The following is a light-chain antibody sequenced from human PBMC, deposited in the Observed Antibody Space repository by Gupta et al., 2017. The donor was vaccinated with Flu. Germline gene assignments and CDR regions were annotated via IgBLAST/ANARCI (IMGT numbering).Light chain of an antibody. CDR3: QHYDSCPYT. Sequence: EIVLTQSPDTLSVSPGERATISCRASIIIYGRLAWYQQKPGQAPRLLISGAFTRASDIPARFSGSGSGTEFTLTINSLQAEDSAVYYCQHYDSCPYTFGQGTKVEIK. J-gene: IGKJ2*01. V-gene: IGKV3-15*01. CDR1: IIIYGR. CDR2: GAF.